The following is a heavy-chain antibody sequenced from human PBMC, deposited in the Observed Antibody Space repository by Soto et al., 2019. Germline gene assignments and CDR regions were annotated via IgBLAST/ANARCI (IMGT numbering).Heavy chain of an antibody. V-gene: IGHV1-18*01. CDR3: ALTLWFGELSFNY. CDR1: GYTFTSYG. Sequence: GASVKVSCKASGYTFTSYGISWVRQAPGQGLEWMGWISAYNGNTNYAQKLQGRVTMTTDTSTSTAYLQWSSLKASDTAMHYCALTLWFGELSFNYWGQGALVTVSS. D-gene: IGHD3-10*01. CDR2: ISAYNGNT. J-gene: IGHJ4*02.